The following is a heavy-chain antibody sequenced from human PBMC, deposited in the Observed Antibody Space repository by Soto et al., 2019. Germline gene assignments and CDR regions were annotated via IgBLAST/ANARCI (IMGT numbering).Heavy chain of an antibody. CDR1: GGSISSYY. CDR2: IYYSGST. J-gene: IGHJ4*02. Sequence: SETLSLTCTVSGGSISSYYWSWIRQPPGKGLEWIGYIYYSGSTNYNPSHKSQVTISVDTSKNQFSLKLNSMTAADTAVYYCARHNYGSGSTYFDYWGQGTLVTVS. D-gene: IGHD3-10*01. V-gene: IGHV4-59*08. CDR3: ARHNYGSGSTYFDY.